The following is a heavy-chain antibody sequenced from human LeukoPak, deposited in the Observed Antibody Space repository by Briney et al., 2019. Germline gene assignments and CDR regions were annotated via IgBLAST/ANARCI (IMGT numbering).Heavy chain of an antibody. CDR3: ARVNYDISVMDV. CDR2: INPNSGGT. V-gene: IGHV1-2*02. J-gene: IGHJ6*04. Sequence: ASVKVSCKASGYTFSDYYIHWVRQAPGQGLEWMGWINPNSGGTNYAQKFQGRVTMTRDTSISTACMELSRLRSDDTAVYYCARVNYDISVMDVWGKGTTVTVSS. D-gene: IGHD3-9*01. CDR1: GYTFSDYY.